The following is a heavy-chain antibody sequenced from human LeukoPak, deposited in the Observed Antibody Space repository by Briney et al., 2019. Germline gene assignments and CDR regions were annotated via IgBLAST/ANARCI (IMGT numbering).Heavy chain of an antibody. CDR1: GFTLSRLA. V-gene: IGHV3-23*01. J-gene: IGHJ4*02. CDR2: ISGSGGST. D-gene: IGHD2-2*01. Sequence: GGSLRLSCAASGFTLSRLAKSGVRKAPGKGLEWVSAISGSGGSTYYADSVKGRFTISRDNSKNTLYLQMNSLRAEDTAVYYCAKSQWDIDLVPTANFDYWGQGTMVTVSS. CDR3: AKSQWDIDLVPTANFDY.